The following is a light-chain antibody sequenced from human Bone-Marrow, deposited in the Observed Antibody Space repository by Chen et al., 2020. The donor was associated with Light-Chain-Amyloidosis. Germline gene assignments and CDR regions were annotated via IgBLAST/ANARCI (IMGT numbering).Light chain of an antibody. CDR2: DDR. Sequence: SYVLTQPSSVSVAPGQTATIACGGNNIGSTSVHWYQQTPGQAPLLVVYDDRDRPSGIPERLSGSNSENTATLTISRVEAGDEADYYCQVLDRSSDRPVFGGGTKLTVL. CDR1: NIGSTS. J-gene: IGLJ3*02. CDR3: QVLDRSSDRPV. V-gene: IGLV3-21*02.